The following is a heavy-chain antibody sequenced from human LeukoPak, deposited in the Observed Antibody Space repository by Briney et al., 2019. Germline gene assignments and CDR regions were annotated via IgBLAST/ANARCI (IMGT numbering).Heavy chain of an antibody. J-gene: IGHJ3*02. D-gene: IGHD2-8*01. CDR3: ARSCPLGVDAFDI. V-gene: IGHV4-39*07. Sequence: SETLSLTCNVSGDSIGRSTYYWGWVRQTPEKGLEWIGSIFYNGRTYYTPSLQSRVIMSLDTSKNQFSLQLNSVTPEDTAVCYCARSCPLGVDAFDIWGQGTMVTVSS. CDR1: GDSIGRSTYY. CDR2: IFYNGRT.